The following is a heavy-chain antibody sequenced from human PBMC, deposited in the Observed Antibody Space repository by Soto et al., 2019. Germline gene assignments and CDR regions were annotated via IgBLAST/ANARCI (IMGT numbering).Heavy chain of an antibody. Sequence: PSETLSLTCTVSSGSIRSGGFHWSWIRQPPGKGLEWIGNIYYTGSAYYTPSLKSRVAFSVDTSKNQFSLKLSSVTAADTAVYYCARLHVNGGAFDIWGQGTMVTVSS. CDR3: ARLHVNGGAFDI. D-gene: IGHD2-8*01. CDR2: IYYTGSA. CDR1: SGSIRSGGFH. J-gene: IGHJ3*02. V-gene: IGHV4-31*03.